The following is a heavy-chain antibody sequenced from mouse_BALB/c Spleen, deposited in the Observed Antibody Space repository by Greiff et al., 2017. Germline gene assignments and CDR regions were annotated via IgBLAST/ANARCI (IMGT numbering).Heavy chain of an antibody. J-gene: IGHJ1*01. Sequence: QVQLQQPGAELVKPGASVKLSCKASGYTFTSYWMHWVKQRPGQGLEWIGEIDPSDSYTNYNQKFKGKATLTVDKSSSTAYMQLSSLTSEDSAVYYCTREIIYYGNYPYFDVWGAGTTVTVSS. CDR3: TREIIYYGNYPYFDV. CDR1: GYTFTSYW. V-gene: IGHV1-69*02. D-gene: IGHD2-1*01. CDR2: IDPSDSYT.